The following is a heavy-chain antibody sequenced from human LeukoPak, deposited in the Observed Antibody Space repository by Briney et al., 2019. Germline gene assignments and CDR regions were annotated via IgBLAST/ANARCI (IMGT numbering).Heavy chain of an antibody. D-gene: IGHD6-19*01. CDR3: ANAAVADSYYYYMDV. CDR1: GFTFSSYW. V-gene: IGHV3-74*01. Sequence: GGSLRLSCAASGFTFSSYWMHWVRQAPGKGLVWVSRINSDGSSTSYADSVKGRFTISRDNAKNTLYLQMNSLRAEDTAVYYCANAAVADSYYYYMDVWGKGTTVTVSS. J-gene: IGHJ6*03. CDR2: INSDGSST.